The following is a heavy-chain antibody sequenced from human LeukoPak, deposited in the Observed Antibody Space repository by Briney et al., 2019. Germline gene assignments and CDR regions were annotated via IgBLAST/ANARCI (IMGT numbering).Heavy chain of an antibody. CDR3: ARSLIAAAGRYYFDY. CDR2: IYYSGST. V-gene: IGHV4-59*08. CDR1: GGSISSYY. D-gene: IGHD6-13*01. J-gene: IGHJ4*02. Sequence: SETLSLTCTVSGGSISSYYWSWIRQPPGKGLEWIGYIYYSGSTNYNPSLKSRVTISVDTSKNQFSLKLSSVTAADTAVYYCARSLIAAAGRYYFDYWGQGTLVTFSS.